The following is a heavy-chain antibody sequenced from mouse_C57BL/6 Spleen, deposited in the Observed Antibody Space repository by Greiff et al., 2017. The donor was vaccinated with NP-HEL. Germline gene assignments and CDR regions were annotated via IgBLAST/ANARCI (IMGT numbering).Heavy chain of an antibody. CDR2: ISDGGSYT. J-gene: IGHJ3*01. D-gene: IGHD3-2*02. V-gene: IGHV5-4*01. CDR3: AREGGHGSGKAWFAY. Sequence: EVQGVESGGGLVKPGGSLKLSCAASGFTFSSYAMSWVRQTPEKRLEWVATISDGGSYTYYPDNVKGRFTISRDHAKNNLYMQMSHLKSEDTAMYYCAREGGHGSGKAWFAYWGQGTLVTVSA. CDR1: GFTFSSYA.